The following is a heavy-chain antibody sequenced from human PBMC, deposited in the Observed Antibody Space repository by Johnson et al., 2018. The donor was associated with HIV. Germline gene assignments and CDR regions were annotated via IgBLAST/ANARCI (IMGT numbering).Heavy chain of an antibody. D-gene: IGHD6-13*01. CDR3: ARDRLGYSSSWGGVDAFDI. CDR2: ISGSGGST. CDR1: GFTFSSYA. V-gene: IGHV3-23*04. Sequence: EQLVESGGGLVQPGGSLRLSCAASGFTFSSYAMSWVRQAPGKGLEWVSAISGSGGSTYYADSVKGRFTISRDNSKNTLYLQMNSLRAEDTAVYYCARDRLGYSSSWGGVDAFDIWGQGTMVTVSS. J-gene: IGHJ3*02.